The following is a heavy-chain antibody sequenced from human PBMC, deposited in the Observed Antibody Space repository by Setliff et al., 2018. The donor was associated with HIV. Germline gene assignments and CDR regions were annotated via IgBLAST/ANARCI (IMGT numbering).Heavy chain of an antibody. J-gene: IGHJ5*02. Sequence: ASVKVSCKASGYTFNGYYMHWVRQAPGQGLQWMGRINPNSGGTKYAQKFQGRVSVTTDTSTSTVYMELRSLRSDDTAVYYCAREIGGDSEGWFDPWGQGTLVTVSS. CDR1: GYTFNGYY. CDR3: AREIGGDSEGWFDP. CDR2: INPNSGGT. V-gene: IGHV1-2*06. D-gene: IGHD4-17*01.